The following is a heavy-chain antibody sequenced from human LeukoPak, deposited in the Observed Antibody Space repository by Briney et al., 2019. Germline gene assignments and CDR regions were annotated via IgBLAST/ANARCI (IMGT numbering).Heavy chain of an antibody. J-gene: IGHJ4*02. CDR3: AKAGKWELLSGGDY. V-gene: IGHV3-48*01. CDR1: GFTFSSYE. D-gene: IGHD1-26*01. Sequence: PGGSLRLSCAASGFTFSSYEMNWVRQAPGKGLEWVSYISSSSSTIYYADSVKGRFTISRDNAKNSLYLQMNSLRAEDTALYYCAKAGKWELLSGGDYWGQGTLVTVSS. CDR2: ISSSSSTI.